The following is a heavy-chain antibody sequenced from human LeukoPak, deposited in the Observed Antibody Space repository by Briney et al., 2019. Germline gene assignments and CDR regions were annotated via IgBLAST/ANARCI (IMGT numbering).Heavy chain of an antibody. J-gene: IGHJ4*02. V-gene: IGHV1-69*01. CDR3: ARDLEGVDTAMGD. Sequence: SVKVSCKASGGTFSSYAISWVRQAPGQGLEWMGGIIPIFGTANYAQKLQGRVTITADESTSTAYMELSSLRSEDTAVYYCARDLEGVDTAMGDWGQGTLVTVSS. CDR2: IIPIFGTA. D-gene: IGHD5-18*01. CDR1: GGTFSSYA.